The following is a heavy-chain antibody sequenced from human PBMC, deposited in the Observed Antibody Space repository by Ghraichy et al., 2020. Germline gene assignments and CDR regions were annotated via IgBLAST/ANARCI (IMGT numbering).Heavy chain of an antibody. CDR2: IIPIFGTA. CDR3: ARDRGYYDSSGYYPLYYYGMDV. Sequence: SVKVSCKASGGTFSSYAISWVRQAPGQGLELMGGIIPIFGTANYAQKFQGRVTITADKSTSTAYMELSSLRSEDTAVYYCARDRGYYDSSGYYPLYYYGMDVWGQGTTVTVSS. D-gene: IGHD3-22*01. CDR1: GGTFSSYA. V-gene: IGHV1-69*06. J-gene: IGHJ6*02.